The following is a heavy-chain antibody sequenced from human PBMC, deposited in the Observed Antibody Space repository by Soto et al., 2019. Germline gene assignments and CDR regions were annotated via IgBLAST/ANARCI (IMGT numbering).Heavy chain of an antibody. D-gene: IGHD2-8*01. CDR3: ARETEDGVPGDY. J-gene: IGHJ4*02. Sequence: QVHLVQSGAEVKEPGASVRVSCEASGYTFTRHTIPWARQAPGQGLEWMGWIIVSHGSPRYAPQFQGRITFGRDTSATTAYMELTSLTFEDTAVYYCARETEDGVPGDYWGQGTPVVVSS. CDR2: IIVSHGSP. CDR1: GYTFTRHT. V-gene: IGHV1-3*01.